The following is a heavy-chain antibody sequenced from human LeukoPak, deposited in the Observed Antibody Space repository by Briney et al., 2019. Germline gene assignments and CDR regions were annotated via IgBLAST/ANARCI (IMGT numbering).Heavy chain of an antibody. Sequence: GGSLRLSCAASGFTFSSYGMHWVRQAPGKGLEGVAFIRYDGSNKYYADSVKGRFTISRDNSKNTLYLQMNSLRAEDTAVYYCAREIYSSGWYGGVVFGYRGQGALVTVSS. CDR2: IRYDGSNK. CDR3: AREIYSSGWYGGVVFGY. J-gene: IGHJ4*02. CDR1: GFTFSSYG. V-gene: IGHV3-30*02. D-gene: IGHD6-19*01.